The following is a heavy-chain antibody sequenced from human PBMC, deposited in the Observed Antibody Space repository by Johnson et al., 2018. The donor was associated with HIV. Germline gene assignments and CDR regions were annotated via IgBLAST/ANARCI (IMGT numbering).Heavy chain of an antibody. Sequence: QVQLVESGVGVVQPGGSLRLSCAASGFTFSSYGMHWVRQAPGKGLEWVAFIRYDGSNKYYADSVKGRFTISRDNSKNTLYLQMNSLRAEDTAVYYCASYCSGGSCYRRSPSDAFDIWGQGTMVTVSS. J-gene: IGHJ3*02. V-gene: IGHV3-30*02. CDR2: IRYDGSNK. D-gene: IGHD2-15*01. CDR3: ASYCSGGSCYRRSPSDAFDI. CDR1: GFTFSSYG.